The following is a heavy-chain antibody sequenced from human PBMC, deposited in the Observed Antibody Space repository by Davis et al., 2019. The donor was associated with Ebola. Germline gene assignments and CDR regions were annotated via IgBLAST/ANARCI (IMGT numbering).Heavy chain of an antibody. J-gene: IGHJ5*01. Sequence: GESLKISCAASGFTFSTYSMIWVRQAPGKGLEWVSSISTGGGYTYYADSVKGRFTISRDNAKNSLFLQMNSLRAEDTAVYYCARDFITGTTDFDSWGQGTLVTVSS. D-gene: IGHD1-20*01. CDR1: GFTFSTYS. CDR3: ARDFITGTTDFDS. V-gene: IGHV3-21*01. CDR2: ISTGGGYT.